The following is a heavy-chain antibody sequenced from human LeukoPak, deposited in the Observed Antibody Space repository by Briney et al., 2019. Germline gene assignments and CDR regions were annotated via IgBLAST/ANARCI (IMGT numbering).Heavy chain of an antibody. CDR1: GGTFSSYA. V-gene: IGHV1-69*01. CDR3: ASWGKYYDILTGYYYYYMDV. Sequence: GASVKVSCKASGGTFSSYAISWVRQAPGQGLELMGGIIPIFGTANYAQKFQGRVTITADESTSTAYMELSSLRSEDTAVYYCASWGKYYDILTGYYYYYMDVWGKGTTVTVSS. D-gene: IGHD3-9*01. J-gene: IGHJ6*03. CDR2: IIPIFGTA.